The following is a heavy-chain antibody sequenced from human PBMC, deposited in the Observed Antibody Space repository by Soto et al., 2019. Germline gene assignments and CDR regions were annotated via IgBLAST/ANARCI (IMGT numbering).Heavy chain of an antibody. CDR1: GYTFTSYY. J-gene: IGHJ6*02. CDR2: INPSGGST. Sequence: ASVKVSCKASGYTFTSYYMHWVRQAPGQGLEWMGIINPSGGSTGYAQKFQGRVTMTRDTSTSTVYMELSSLRSEDTAVYYCARDQEYSSSSPYYYYYYGMDVWGQGTTVTVSS. D-gene: IGHD6-6*01. V-gene: IGHV1-46*01. CDR3: ARDQEYSSSSPYYYYYYGMDV.